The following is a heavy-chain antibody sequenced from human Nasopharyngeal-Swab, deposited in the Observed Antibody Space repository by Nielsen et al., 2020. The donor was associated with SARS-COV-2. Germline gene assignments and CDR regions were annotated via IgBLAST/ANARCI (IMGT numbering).Heavy chain of an antibody. J-gene: IGHJ3*02. CDR1: GFTFSSYG. V-gene: IGHV3-30*03. CDR3: AREGGCSSTSCPTDEAILAYAFDI. CDR2: ISYDGSNK. Sequence: GESLKISCAASGFTFSSYGMHWVRQAPGKGLEWVAVISYDGSNKHYADSVKGRFTISRDNSKNTLYLQMNSLRAEDTAVYYCAREGGCSSTSCPTDEAILAYAFDIWGQGTMVTVSS. D-gene: IGHD2-2*01.